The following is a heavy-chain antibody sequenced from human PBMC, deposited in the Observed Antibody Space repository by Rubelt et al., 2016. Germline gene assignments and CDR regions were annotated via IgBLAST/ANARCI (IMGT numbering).Heavy chain of an antibody. J-gene: IGHJ5*02. CDR1: GGSISSYY. V-gene: IGHV4-34*01. CDR3: AGGWFDP. Sequence: QVQLQESGPGLVKPSETLSLTCTVSGGSISSYYWSWIRQPPGKGLEWIGEINHSGSTNYNPSLKSRVTISVYTSKNQFSLKLSSVTAADTAVYYWAGGWFDPWGQGTLVTVSS. CDR2: INHSGST.